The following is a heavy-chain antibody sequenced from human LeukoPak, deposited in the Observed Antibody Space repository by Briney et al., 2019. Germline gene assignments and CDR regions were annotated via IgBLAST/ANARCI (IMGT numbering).Heavy chain of an antibody. J-gene: IGHJ5*02. V-gene: IGHV1-46*01. CDR3: ARVGRHPYNWFVP. Sequence: ASVKVSCKASGYTFTSYYMHWVRQATGQGLEWMGIINPSGGSTSYAQKFQGRVTMTRDMSTSTVYMELSSLRSEDTAVYYCARVGRHPYNWFVPWGQGTLVTVSS. CDR2: INPSGGST. CDR1: GYTFTSYY.